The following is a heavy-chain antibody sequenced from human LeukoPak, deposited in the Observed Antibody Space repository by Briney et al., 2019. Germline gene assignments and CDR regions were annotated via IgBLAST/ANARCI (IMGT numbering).Heavy chain of an antibody. CDR3: ARGEGGVLAAVTDR. V-gene: IGHV3-48*01. D-gene: IGHD2-8*02. Sequence: GGSLRLSCAASGFPFSSYSMHWVRQAPGKGLEWVSYISSSSSTIYYADSVKGRLTISRDNAKNSLYLQMNSLRAEDTAIYYCARGEGGVLAAVTDRWGQGTLVTVPS. J-gene: IGHJ5*02. CDR2: ISSSSSTI. CDR1: GFPFSSYS.